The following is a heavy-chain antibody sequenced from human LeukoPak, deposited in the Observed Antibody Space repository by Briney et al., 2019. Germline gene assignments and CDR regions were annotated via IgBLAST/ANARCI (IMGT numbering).Heavy chain of an antibody. CDR3: ARVTGYWYFDL. D-gene: IGHD1-14*01. V-gene: IGHV4-59*01. CDR2: IYYSGST. J-gene: IGHJ2*01. CDR1: GGSISSYY. Sequence: SETLSLTCTVSGGSISSYYWSWIRQPPGKGLEWIGYIYYSGSTNYNPSLKGRVTISVDTSKNQFSLKLSSVTAADTAVYYCARVTGYWYFDLWGRGTLVTVSS.